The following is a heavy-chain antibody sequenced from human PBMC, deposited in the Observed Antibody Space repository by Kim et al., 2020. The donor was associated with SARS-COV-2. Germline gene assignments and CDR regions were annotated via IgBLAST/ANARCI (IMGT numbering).Heavy chain of an antibody. V-gene: IGHV3-49*02. CDR2: GGAY. Sequence: GGAYEYAGAVKGRVTISRDDSKSIAYLQMNSLKTEDTAVYYCSRDHRADYWGQGTLVTVSS. CDR3: SRDHRADY. J-gene: IGHJ4*02.